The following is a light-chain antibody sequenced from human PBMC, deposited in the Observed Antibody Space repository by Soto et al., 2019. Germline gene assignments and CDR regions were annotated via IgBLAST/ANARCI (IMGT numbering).Light chain of an antibody. J-gene: IGKJ1*01. CDR2: GAS. Sequence: ETVLTQSPGTLSLSPGGRATLYCRASQSVSSSYLTWYQQKPGQAPRLLIYGASSRATGVPDRFSGSGSGTDFTLTISRLEPEDFAVYYCQQYGSSPWTFGQGTKVDIK. CDR3: QQYGSSPWT. V-gene: IGKV3-20*01. CDR1: QSVSSSY.